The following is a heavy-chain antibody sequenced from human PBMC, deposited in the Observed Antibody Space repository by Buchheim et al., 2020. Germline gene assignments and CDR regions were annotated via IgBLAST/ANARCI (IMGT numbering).Heavy chain of an antibody. CDR2: ISYGETT. Sequence: QVQLQESGPGLVTPSETLSLTCTVSGGSISSYYWSWIRQPPGKGLEWIGYISYGETTNYNPSLKSRFTISVDTSRNQFSLNLNSMTAADTAVYYCARAYCGGDCFTSKYLYYGMDVWGQGTT. V-gene: IGHV4-59*01. CDR3: ARAYCGGDCFTSKYLYYGMDV. J-gene: IGHJ6*02. CDR1: GGSISSYY. D-gene: IGHD2-21*02.